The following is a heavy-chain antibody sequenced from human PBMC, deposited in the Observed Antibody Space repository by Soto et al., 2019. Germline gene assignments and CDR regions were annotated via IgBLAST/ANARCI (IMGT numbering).Heavy chain of an antibody. J-gene: IGHJ6*02. CDR3: GRGHYYAMDV. Sequence: GGSLRLSCAASRFTFSSYWMHWVRQAPGKRLVWVSRINNDGSGTRYADSVKGRFTISRDNAKNTLYLQINNLGAEDTAVYYCGRGHYYAMDVWGQGATVTVSS. V-gene: IGHV3-74*01. CDR2: INNDGSGT. CDR1: RFTFSSYW.